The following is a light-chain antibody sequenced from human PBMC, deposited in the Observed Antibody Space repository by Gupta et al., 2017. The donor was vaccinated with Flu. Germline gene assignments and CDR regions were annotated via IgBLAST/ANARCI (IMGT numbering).Light chain of an antibody. CDR2: EVS. V-gene: IGLV2-14*01. J-gene: IGLJ1*01. CDR1: SSDVGGYNY. Sequence: QSALTQPASVSGSPGQSITISCTGTSSDVGGYNYVSWYQQHPGKAHKLMIYEVSKRPSVVSTRFSGSKSGNTASLTISGLPAEDEADYYCSSYTSSSTRVFGTGTKVTVL. CDR3: SSYTSSSTRV.